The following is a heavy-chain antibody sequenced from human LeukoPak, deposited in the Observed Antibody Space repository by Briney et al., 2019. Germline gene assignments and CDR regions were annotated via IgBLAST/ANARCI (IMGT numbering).Heavy chain of an antibody. V-gene: IGHV3-33*08. D-gene: IGHD1-14*01. Sequence: GGSLRLSCAASGFTFSNYGMHWVRQAPGRGLEWVAVIWYDGTNKDYADSVKGRFTISRDNSKNTLYLQMNSLRVEDTAVYYCARDQPYLDYWGQGTLVTVSS. CDR1: GFTFSNYG. CDR2: IWYDGTNK. J-gene: IGHJ4*02. CDR3: ARDQPYLDY.